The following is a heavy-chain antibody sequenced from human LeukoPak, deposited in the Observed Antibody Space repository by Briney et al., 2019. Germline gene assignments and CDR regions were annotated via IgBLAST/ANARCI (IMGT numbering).Heavy chain of an antibody. CDR2: ISTVSTYT. V-gene: IGHV3-21*06. J-gene: IGHJ6*03. CDR3: ARDGSGLYLYYYKEV. D-gene: IGHD6-25*01. Sequence: GGSLRLSCAPSGFTFSDYSMSWVRQAPGKGLEWVASISTVSTYTFYGDSVKGRFTISRDNAKNSLYLQMSYLTAEDTAVYYYARDGSGLYLYYYKEVWGKGTTVTVSS. CDR1: GFTFSDYS.